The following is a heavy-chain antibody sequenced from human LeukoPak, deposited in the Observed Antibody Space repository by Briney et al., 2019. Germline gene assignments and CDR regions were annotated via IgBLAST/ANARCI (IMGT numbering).Heavy chain of an antibody. CDR1: GFTFSSYG. Sequence: GGSLRLSCAASGFTFSSYGMNWVRQAPGKGLEWVSSITSSCGYIYYADSVKGRFTISRNNVEKSVYLQMNSLRVEDTAVYYCASNTNYNWLDPWGQGTLVTVSS. CDR2: ITSSCGYI. D-gene: IGHD1-1*01. J-gene: IGHJ5*02. CDR3: ASNTNYNWLDP. V-gene: IGHV3-21*01.